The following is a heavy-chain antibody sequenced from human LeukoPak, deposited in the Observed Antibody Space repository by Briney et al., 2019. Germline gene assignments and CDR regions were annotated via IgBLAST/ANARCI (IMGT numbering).Heavy chain of an antibody. J-gene: IGHJ4*02. CDR2: IYYTGST. Sequence: PSETLSLTCTVSGGSISGYYWTWIRQPPGMGLEWVGYIYYTGSTNYNPSLRSRVTMSVDTSKNQFSLKLSSVTAADTAVYYCARRLVGQTFDFWGQGTLVTVSS. CDR1: GGSISGYY. CDR3: ARRLVGQTFDF. D-gene: IGHD3-10*01. V-gene: IGHV4-59*01.